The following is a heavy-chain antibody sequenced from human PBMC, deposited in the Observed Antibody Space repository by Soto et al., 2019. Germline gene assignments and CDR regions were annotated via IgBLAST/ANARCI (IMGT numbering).Heavy chain of an antibody. Sequence: QVQLVESGGDLVKPGGSLRLSCAASGYTFSDYYMSWIRQAPGKGLVWISYIDTSGNKIYYADSVKGRFTNTRDNAKNSLYLEMNSLRDEDTAVYYCASHYDMWSGYLSPVDYWGQGTLVTVSS. CDR1: GYTFSDYY. D-gene: IGHD3-3*01. CDR3: ASHYDMWSGYLSPVDY. V-gene: IGHV3-11*01. CDR2: IDTSGNKI. J-gene: IGHJ4*02.